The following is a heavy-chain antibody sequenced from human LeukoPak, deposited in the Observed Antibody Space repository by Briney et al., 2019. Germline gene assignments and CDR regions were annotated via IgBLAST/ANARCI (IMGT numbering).Heavy chain of an antibody. Sequence: GGSQRLSCAGSGFSVSNYYMNWVRHAPGKGLVWVSLIRDSGETFYADSVKGRFTISRDNSKNTVYLQMNRLRVEDTAVYFCARDRAVTQVWVDFDSCGQGTLVTVSS. CDR1: GFSVSNYY. CDR2: IRDSGET. D-gene: IGHD3-16*01. J-gene: IGHJ5*01. CDR3: ARDRAVTQVWVDFDS. V-gene: IGHV3-66*03.